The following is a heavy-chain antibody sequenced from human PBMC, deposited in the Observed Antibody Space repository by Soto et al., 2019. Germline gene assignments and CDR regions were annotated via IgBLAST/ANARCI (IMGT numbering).Heavy chain of an antibody. D-gene: IGHD6-13*01. CDR1: GFTFSDYY. V-gene: IGHV3-11*05. CDR3: ARGRGAAADNFDF. CDR2: ISSSTSHT. Sequence: QVQLVESGGGLVKPGGSLRLSCAVSGFTFSDYYMTWIRQAPGKGLEWVSYISSSTSHTNYADSVKGRFTISRDNAKNSLFLQMNRLLAEDTAVHYCARGRGAAADNFDFWGQVTLVTVSS. J-gene: IGHJ4*02.